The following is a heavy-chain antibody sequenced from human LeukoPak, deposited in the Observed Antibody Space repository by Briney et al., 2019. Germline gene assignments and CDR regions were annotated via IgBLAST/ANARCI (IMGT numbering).Heavy chain of an antibody. CDR1: GFTFSSYA. CDR2: ISSSGSTI. V-gene: IGHV3-48*03. J-gene: IGHJ4*02. D-gene: IGHD3-3*01. CDR3: ARGSPYDFWSGYSPGASDY. Sequence: PGGSLRLSCAASGFTFSSYAMSWVRQAPGKGLEWVSYISSSGSTIYYADSVKGRFTISRDNAKNSLYLQMNSLRAEDTAVYYCARGSPYDFWSGYSPGASDYWGQGTLVTVSS.